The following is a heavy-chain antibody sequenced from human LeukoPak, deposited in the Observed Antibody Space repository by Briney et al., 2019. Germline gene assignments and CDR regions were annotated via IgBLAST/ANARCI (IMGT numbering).Heavy chain of an antibody. CDR1: GFTFSHYW. CDR3: ARSHRGAYYYYGMDV. J-gene: IGHJ6*02. CDR2: INSDGSSR. Sequence: GGSLRLSCAASGFTFSHYWMHWVCQAPGKGLVWVSRINSDGSSRDYADSVKGRFTISRDNAKNTLYLQMKSLRAEDTAVYYCARSHRGAYYYYGMDVWGQGTTVTVSS. D-gene: IGHD3-16*01. V-gene: IGHV3-74*01.